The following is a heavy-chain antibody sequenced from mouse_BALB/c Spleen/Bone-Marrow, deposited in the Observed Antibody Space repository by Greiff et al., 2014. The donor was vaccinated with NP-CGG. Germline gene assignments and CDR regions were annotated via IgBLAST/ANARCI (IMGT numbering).Heavy chain of an antibody. CDR3: AREENSYYYAMDY. CDR1: RYAFTNYL. Sequence: VKLQESGAELVRPGTSVKVSCKASRYAFTNYLIEWVKQRPGQGLEWIGVINPGSGGTNYNEKFKDKATLTTDKSSRAAYMRLSSLTSDDSAVYFCAREENSYYYAMDYWGQGTSVTVSS. J-gene: IGHJ4*01. V-gene: IGHV1-54*03. CDR2: INPGSGGT.